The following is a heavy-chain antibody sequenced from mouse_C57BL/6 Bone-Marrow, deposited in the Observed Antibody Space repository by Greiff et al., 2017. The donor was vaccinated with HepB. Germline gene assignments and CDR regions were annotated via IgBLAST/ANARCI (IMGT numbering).Heavy chain of an antibody. D-gene: IGHD2-14*01. Sequence: EVHLVESGGDLVKPGGSLKLSCAASGFTFSSYGMSWVRQTPDKRLEWVATISSGGSYTYYPDSVKGRFTISRDNAKNTLYLQMSSLKSEDTAMYYCARHIGFSWFAYWGQGTLVTVSA. V-gene: IGHV5-6*01. CDR1: GFTFSSYG. CDR3: ARHIGFSWFAY. J-gene: IGHJ3*01. CDR2: ISSGGSYT.